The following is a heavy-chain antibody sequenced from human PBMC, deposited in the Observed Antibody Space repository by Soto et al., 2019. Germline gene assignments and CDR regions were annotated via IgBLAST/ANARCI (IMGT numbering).Heavy chain of an antibody. CDR1: GGSISSYY. D-gene: IGHD3-10*01. CDR3: AGGRGQYGSANDY. CDR2: IYYSGST. V-gene: IGHV4-59*01. J-gene: IGHJ4*02. Sequence: SETLSLTCTVSGGSISSYYWSWIRQPPGKGLEWIGYIYYSGSTNYNPSLKSRVTISVDTSKNQFSRRLSSVTAAETAVYYCAGGRGQYGSANDYWGQGTLVTVSS.